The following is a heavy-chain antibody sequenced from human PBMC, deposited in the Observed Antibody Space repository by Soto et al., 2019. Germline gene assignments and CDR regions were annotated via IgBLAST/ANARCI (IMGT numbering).Heavy chain of an antibody. CDR3: ARGVTPLRPSAPTSPYYFDY. Sequence: QVQLVQSGAEVKKPGSSVKVSCKASGGTFSSYAISWVRQAPGQGLEWMGGIIPIFGTANYAQKFQGRVTITADESTSTAYMELSSLRSEDTAVYYCARGVTPLRPSAPTSPYYFDYWGQGTLVTVSS. J-gene: IGHJ4*02. V-gene: IGHV1-69*12. CDR1: GGTFSSYA. D-gene: IGHD2-2*01. CDR2: IIPIFGTA.